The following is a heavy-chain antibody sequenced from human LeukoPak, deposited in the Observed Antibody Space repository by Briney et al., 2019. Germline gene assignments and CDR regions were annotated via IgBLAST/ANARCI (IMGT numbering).Heavy chain of an antibody. J-gene: IGHJ4*02. CDR3: ASRPDILTGYQKEDY. CDR2: IYYSGST. D-gene: IGHD3-9*01. Sequence: SETLSLTCTVSGGSISSSSYYWSWIRQPPGKGLEWIGCIYYSGSTYYNPSLKSRVTISVDTSKYQFSLKLSSVTAADTAVYYCASRPDILTGYQKEDYWGQGTRVSVSS. V-gene: IGHV4-39*01. CDR1: GGSISSSSYY.